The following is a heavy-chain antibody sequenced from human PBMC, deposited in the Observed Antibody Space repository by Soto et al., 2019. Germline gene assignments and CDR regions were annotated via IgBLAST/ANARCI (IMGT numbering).Heavy chain of an antibody. Sequence: GGSLRLSCAASGFTFSDYWMHWARQVPGKGLVWVSRINSDGSSTAYADSVKGRFTISRDNAKNTLYLQMNSLRAEDTAVYYCARVLICIVVVVAATRIWFDPWGQGTLVTVSS. CDR3: ARVLICIVVVVAATRIWFDP. J-gene: IGHJ5*02. CDR1: GFTFSDYW. V-gene: IGHV3-74*01. D-gene: IGHD2-15*01. CDR2: INSDGSST.